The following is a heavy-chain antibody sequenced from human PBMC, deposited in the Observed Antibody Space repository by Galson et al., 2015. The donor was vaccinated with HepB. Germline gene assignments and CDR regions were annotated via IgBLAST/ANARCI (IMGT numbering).Heavy chain of an antibody. V-gene: IGHV3-30*04. D-gene: IGHD3-22*01. CDR3: ASLWLVRGIGY. J-gene: IGHJ4*02. CDR1: GFTFSNYA. CDR2: MSFDGGNA. Sequence: SLRLSCAASGFTFSNYAMHWVRQATGKGLEWVSMMSFDGGNAYYADSVRGRFTISRDNPKNTLYLQMNSLRDEDTAVYYCASLWLVRGIGYWGQGTLVTVSP.